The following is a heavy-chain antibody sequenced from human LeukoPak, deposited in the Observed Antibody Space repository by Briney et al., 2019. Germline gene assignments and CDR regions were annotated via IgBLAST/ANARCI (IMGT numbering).Heavy chain of an antibody. Sequence: GESLKISCNGSGYSFTSYWIGWVRQMPGKGLEWMGIIYPGDSDTRYSPSFQGQVTISADKSISTAYLQWSSLKASDTAMYYCARLGEGANFDWSLRVGWFDPWGQGTLVTVSS. CDR2: IYPGDSDT. D-gene: IGHD3-9*01. CDR1: GYSFTSYW. CDR3: ARLGEGANFDWSLRVGWFDP. V-gene: IGHV5-51*01. J-gene: IGHJ5*02.